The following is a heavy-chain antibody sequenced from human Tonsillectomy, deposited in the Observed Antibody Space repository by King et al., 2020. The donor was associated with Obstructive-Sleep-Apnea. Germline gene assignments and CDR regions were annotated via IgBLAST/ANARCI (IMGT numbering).Heavy chain of an antibody. D-gene: IGHD3-22*01. Sequence: QLQESGPGLVKPSETLSLTCTVSGGSISSSSYYWGWIRQPPGKGLEWIGSIYYSGSTYYNPSLKSRVTISVDTSKNQFSLKLSPVTAADTAVYYCAGGYDSSGYYQINYFDYWGQGTLVTVSS. CDR1: GGSISSSSYY. CDR2: IYYSGST. V-gene: IGHV4-39*07. CDR3: AGGYDSSGYYQINYFDY. J-gene: IGHJ4*02.